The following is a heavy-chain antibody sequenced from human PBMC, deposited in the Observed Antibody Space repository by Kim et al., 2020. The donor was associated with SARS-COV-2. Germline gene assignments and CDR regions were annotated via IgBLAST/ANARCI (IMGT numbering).Heavy chain of an antibody. CDR2: IKQDGSEK. CDR1: GFTFSSYW. J-gene: IGHJ4*02. D-gene: IGHD3-9*01. V-gene: IGHV3-7*01. Sequence: GGSLRLSCATSGFTFSSYWMSWVRQAPGKGLEWVANIKQDGSEKYYVDSVKGRFTISRDNAKNSLYLQMNSLRAEDTAVYYCARDPDPTPHVDDDIDYWGQGTLVTVSS. CDR3: ARDPDPTPHVDDDIDY.